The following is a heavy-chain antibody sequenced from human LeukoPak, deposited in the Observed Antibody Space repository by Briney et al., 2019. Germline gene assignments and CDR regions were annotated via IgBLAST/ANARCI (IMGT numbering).Heavy chain of an antibody. V-gene: IGHV4-59*01. Sequence: SETLSLTCTVSGGSISSYYWSWIRQPPGKGLEWIGYIYYSGSTNYNPSLKSRVTISVHTSKNQFSLKLSSVTAADTAVYYCARVQIGYSYGLFDYWGEGTLVTVSS. CDR1: GGSISSYY. CDR3: ARVQIGYSYGLFDY. J-gene: IGHJ4*02. CDR2: IYYSGST. D-gene: IGHD5-18*01.